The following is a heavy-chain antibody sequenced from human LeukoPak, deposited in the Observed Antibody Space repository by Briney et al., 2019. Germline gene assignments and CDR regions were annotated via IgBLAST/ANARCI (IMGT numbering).Heavy chain of an antibody. D-gene: IGHD3-10*01. CDR3: ARDRRYGSGNYFHYWYFDL. CDR2: IQENGGEK. CDR1: GDSISSYY. V-gene: IGHV3-7*04. J-gene: IGHJ2*01. Sequence: PSETLSLTCTVSGDSISSYYWSWVRQAPGKGLEWVADIQENGGEKYYIDSVKGRFTISRDNAKNSLYLQMNSLRVEDTAVYYCARDRRYGSGNYFHYWYFDLWGRGTQVTVSS.